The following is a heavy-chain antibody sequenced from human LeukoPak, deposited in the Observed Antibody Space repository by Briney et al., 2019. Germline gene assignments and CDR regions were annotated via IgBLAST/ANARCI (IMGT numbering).Heavy chain of an antibody. V-gene: IGHV3-7*01. D-gene: IGHD3-22*01. CDR2: IKDDGTEK. Sequence: PGGSLRLSCSVSGFSFTNAWMSWVRQAPGKGLEWVANIKDDGTEKYYVDSVKGRFTISRDNAKNSLYLQMNSLRAEDTAVYYCGRDPYYDSLDYWGQGTLVTVSS. CDR1: GFSFTNAW. J-gene: IGHJ4*02. CDR3: GRDPYYDSLDY.